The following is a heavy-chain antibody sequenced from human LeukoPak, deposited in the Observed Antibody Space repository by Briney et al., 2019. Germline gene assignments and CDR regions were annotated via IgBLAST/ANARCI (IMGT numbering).Heavy chain of an antibody. J-gene: IGHJ3*02. V-gene: IGHV3-11*04. CDR3: ARHGVAGLMWSAFDI. CDR2: ISSSGSTI. D-gene: IGHD6-19*01. Sequence: GGSLRLSCAASGFTFSDYYMSWIRQAPGKGLEWVSYISSSGSTIYYADSVKGRFTISRDNAKNSLYLQMNSLRAEDTAVYYCARHGVAGLMWSAFDIWGQGTMLTVSS. CDR1: GFTFSDYY.